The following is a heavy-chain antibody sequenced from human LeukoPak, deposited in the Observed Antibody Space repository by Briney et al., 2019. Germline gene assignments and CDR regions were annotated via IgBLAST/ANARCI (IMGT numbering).Heavy chain of an antibody. J-gene: IGHJ4*02. CDR2: MNPNSGNT. CDR1: GYTFTIYD. V-gene: IGHV1-8*01. D-gene: IGHD7-27*01. CDR3: ARGWGWTEDY. Sequence: ASVKVSCKASGYTFTIYDINWVRQATGQGLEWMGWMNPNSGNTGYAQKFQGRVTMTSSTSISTAYMELSSLRSEDTAVYYCARGWGWTEDYWGQGTLVTVSS.